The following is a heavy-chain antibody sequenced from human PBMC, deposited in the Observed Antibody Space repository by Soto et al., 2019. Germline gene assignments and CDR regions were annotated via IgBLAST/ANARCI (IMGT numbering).Heavy chain of an antibody. CDR1: GFTFSSYA. V-gene: IGHV3-23*01. D-gene: IGHD5-18*01. J-gene: IGHJ5*01. CDR2: ITGSVDRT. Sequence: EVQLLESGGGLVQPGGSLRLSCAASGFTFSSYALSWVRQAPGKGLEWVSAITGSVDRTYYTDSVRGRFTISRDNSNNTLFLEMNSLRADDTAVYYCAKGLGSVGYSATDSWGQGTLVTVSS. CDR3: AKGLGSVGYSATDS.